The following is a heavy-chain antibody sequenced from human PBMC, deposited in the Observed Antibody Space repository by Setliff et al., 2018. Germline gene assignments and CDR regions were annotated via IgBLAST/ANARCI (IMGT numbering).Heavy chain of an antibody. D-gene: IGHD3-16*01. J-gene: IGHJ3*01. Sequence: SETLSLTCTVSGDTIMSPTYTWTWIRQLPGKGLEWIGYISRSGATSYNGSLKRHIAISLDTSKNQFSLNLSSVSAADTATYYCASWGSAIGFDLWGQGKLVTVSS. CDR1: GDTIMSPTYT. V-gene: IGHV4-31*01. CDR2: ISRSGAT. CDR3: ASWGSAIGFDL.